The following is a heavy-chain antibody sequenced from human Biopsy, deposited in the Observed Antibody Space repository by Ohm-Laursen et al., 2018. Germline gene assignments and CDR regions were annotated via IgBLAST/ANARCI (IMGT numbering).Heavy chain of an antibody. CDR2: IYNTETT. CDR1: GGSISSSSTYY. CDR3: ARHPTGFWFDP. J-gene: IGHJ5*02. V-gene: IGHV4-39*01. Sequence: SDTLSLTCTVSGGSISSSSTYYWAWLRQPPGKGPEWIGSIYNTETTFYNPSLKSRVTISIDTSTNQFSLKVSSVTAADTALYFCARHPTGFWFDPWGHGTLVTVSS.